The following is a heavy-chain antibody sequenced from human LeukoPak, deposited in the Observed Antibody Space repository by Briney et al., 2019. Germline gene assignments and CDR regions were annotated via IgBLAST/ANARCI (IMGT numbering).Heavy chain of an antibody. J-gene: IGHJ4*02. CDR3: ARVGRLQYGDYVAFDY. Sequence: GRSLRLSCATSGFTFTDYYMSWIRQAPGKGLEWVSYASVSGTTMYYADSVKGRFTLSRDNAKNSLYLQMNSLRAEDTAVYYCARVGRLQYGDYVAFDYWGQGTLVTVSS. D-gene: IGHD4-17*01. CDR1: GFTFTDYY. V-gene: IGHV3-11*01. CDR2: ASVSGTTM.